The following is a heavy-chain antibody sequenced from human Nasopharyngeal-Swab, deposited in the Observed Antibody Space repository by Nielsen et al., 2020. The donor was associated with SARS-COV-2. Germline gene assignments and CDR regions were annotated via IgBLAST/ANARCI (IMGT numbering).Heavy chain of an antibody. CDR1: GGSFTNNY. J-gene: IGHJ6*03. V-gene: IGHV4-34*01. Sequence: SETLSLTCAVYGGSFTNNYWNWVRQSQGKGLEWIGEISHDGTTNYKSSLKSRVVMSVDSSKSQFSLRLTSVTAADTAIYYCVRGYRTWSFPSSYYYYHMDVWGQGTTATVSS. CDR2: ISHDGTT. D-gene: IGHD3-10*01. CDR3: VRGYRTWSFPSSYYYYHMDV.